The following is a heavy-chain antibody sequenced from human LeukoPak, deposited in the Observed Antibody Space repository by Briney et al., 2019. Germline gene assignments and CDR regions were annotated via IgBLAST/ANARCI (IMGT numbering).Heavy chain of an antibody. V-gene: IGHV4-34*01. D-gene: IGHD3-10*01. Sequence: PSETLSLTCAVYGGSFSGYYWSWIRQPPGKGLEWIGEINHSGSTNYNPSLKSRVTISVDTSKNQFSLKLSSVTAADTAVYYCTRENSGYPNWGQGTLVTVSS. CDR2: INHSGST. CDR3: TRENSGYPN. J-gene: IGHJ4*02. CDR1: GGSFSGYY.